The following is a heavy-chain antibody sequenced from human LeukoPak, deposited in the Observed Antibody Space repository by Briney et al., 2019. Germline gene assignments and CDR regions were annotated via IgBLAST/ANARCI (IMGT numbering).Heavy chain of an antibody. CDR3: ARHMRRAVAGTVWFDP. V-gene: IGHV4-34*01. Sequence: SETLSLTCAVYGGSFSGYYWSGIRQPPGKGLEWIGEINHSGSTNYNPSLKSRVTISVDTSKNQFSLKLSSVTAADTAVYYRARHMRRAVAGTVWFDPWGQGTLVTVSS. D-gene: IGHD6-19*01. CDR2: INHSGST. J-gene: IGHJ5*02. CDR1: GGSFSGYY.